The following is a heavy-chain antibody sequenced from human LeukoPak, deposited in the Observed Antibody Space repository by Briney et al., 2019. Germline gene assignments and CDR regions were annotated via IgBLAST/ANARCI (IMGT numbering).Heavy chain of an antibody. V-gene: IGHV3-13*01. CDR3: ARVRLGVTMPPGWYFDY. Sequence: PGGSLRLSCEASGFTFRGYDMHWVRQAPGKGLEWGSAIGTTGDTYYSDSLRGRFTISRENAKNSLDLQMNSLRAGDTAVYYCARVRLGVTMPPGWYFDYWGQGTLVTVSS. CDR2: IGTTGDT. D-gene: IGHD3-10*01. CDR1: GFTFRGYD. J-gene: IGHJ4*02.